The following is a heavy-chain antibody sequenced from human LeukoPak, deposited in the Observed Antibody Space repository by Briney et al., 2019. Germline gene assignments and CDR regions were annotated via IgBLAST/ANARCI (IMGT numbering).Heavy chain of an antibody. Sequence: PAETLSLTCTVSGGSISSYYWSWIRQPPGKGLEWIGYNYYSGSTNYNPSLKSRVTISVDTSKNQFSLKLSSVTAADTAVYYCARRATVTRSLDYWGQGTLVTVSS. D-gene: IGHD4-17*01. CDR3: ARRATVTRSLDY. CDR1: GGSISSYY. CDR2: NYYSGST. J-gene: IGHJ4*02. V-gene: IGHV4-59*08.